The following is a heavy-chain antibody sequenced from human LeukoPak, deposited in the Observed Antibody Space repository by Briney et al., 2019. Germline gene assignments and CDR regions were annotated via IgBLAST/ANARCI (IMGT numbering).Heavy chain of an antibody. D-gene: IGHD2-2*01. V-gene: IGHV4-34*01. Sequence: PSETLSLTCAVYGGSFSGYYWSWIRQPPGKGLEWIGEINHSGSTNYNPSLKSRVTISVDTSKNQFSLKLSSVTAADTAVYYCARSFSCSSTSCPLGYWGQGTLVTVSS. J-gene: IGHJ4*02. CDR1: GGSFSGYY. CDR3: ARSFSCSSTSCPLGY. CDR2: INHSGST.